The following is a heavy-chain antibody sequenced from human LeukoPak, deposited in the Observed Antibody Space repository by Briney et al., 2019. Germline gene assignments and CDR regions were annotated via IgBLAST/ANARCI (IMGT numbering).Heavy chain of an antibody. CDR1: GGSFSGYY. V-gene: IGHV4-34*01. D-gene: IGHD6-13*01. Sequence: SETLSLTCAVYGGSFSGYYWSWIRQPPGKGLEWIGEINHSGSTNYNLSLKSRVTISVDTSKNQFSLKLSSVTAADTAVYYCARGRAAGPFNYWGQGTLVTVSS. CDR3: ARGRAAGPFNY. CDR2: INHSGST. J-gene: IGHJ4*02.